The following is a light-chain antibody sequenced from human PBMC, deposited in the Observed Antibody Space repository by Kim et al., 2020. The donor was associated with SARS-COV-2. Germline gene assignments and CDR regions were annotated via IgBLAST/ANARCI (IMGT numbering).Light chain of an antibody. Sequence: AQGESATLSCRASQSVSRNLAWYQQIPGQAPRLLIYGAYSRATGVPAKFSGSGSGTEFTLTISSLQSEDCAVYYCQQYSNWPQYTFGQGTKLEI. CDR2: GAY. CDR1: QSVSRN. CDR3: QQYSNWPQYT. J-gene: IGKJ2*01. V-gene: IGKV3-15*01.